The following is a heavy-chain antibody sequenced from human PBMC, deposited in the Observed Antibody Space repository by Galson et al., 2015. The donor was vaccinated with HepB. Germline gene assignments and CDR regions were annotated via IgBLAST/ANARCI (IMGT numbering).Heavy chain of an antibody. CDR2: ISAYNGNT. Sequence: SVKVSCKASGYTFTSYGISWVRQAPGQGLEWMGWISAYNGNTNYAQKLQGRVTMTTDTSTSTAYMELRSLRSDDTAVYYCARKVYYYDSSGLFDYWGQGTLVTVSS. D-gene: IGHD3-22*01. CDR1: GYTFTSYG. CDR3: ARKVYYYDSSGLFDY. V-gene: IGHV1-18*04. J-gene: IGHJ4*02.